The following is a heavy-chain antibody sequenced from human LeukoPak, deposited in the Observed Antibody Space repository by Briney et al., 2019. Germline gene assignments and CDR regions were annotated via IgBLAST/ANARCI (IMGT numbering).Heavy chain of an antibody. CDR1: GFTFSSYE. Sequence: PGGSLRLSCAASGFTFSSYEMNWVRHAPGGWLEGVSFIYSDNTHYSDSVTGRFTISRDNSKNTLYLQMNSLRAEDTAVYCCARRAGAYSHPYDYWGQGTLVTVSS. V-gene: IGHV3-53*01. J-gene: IGHJ4*02. CDR3: ARRAGAYSHPYDY. CDR2: IYSDNT. D-gene: IGHD4/OR15-4a*01.